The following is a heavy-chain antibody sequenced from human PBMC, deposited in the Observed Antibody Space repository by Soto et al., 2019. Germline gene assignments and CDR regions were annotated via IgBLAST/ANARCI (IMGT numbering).Heavy chain of an antibody. J-gene: IGHJ4*02. CDR2: INHSGST. V-gene: IGHV4-34*01. D-gene: IGHD6-13*01. CDR1: GGSFSGYY. Sequence: QVQLQQWGAGLLKPSETLSLTCAVYGGSFSGYYWSWIRQPPGKGLEWIGEINHSGSTNYNPSLKSRVTISVDTSKSQFSLNLSAVTAAATAVYYCARGEQLGFDYCGQGTLVTVSS. CDR3: ARGEQLGFDY.